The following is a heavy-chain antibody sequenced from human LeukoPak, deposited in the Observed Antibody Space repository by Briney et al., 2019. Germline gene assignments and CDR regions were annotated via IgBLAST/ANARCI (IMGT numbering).Heavy chain of an antibody. CDR1: HGSIRGYY. J-gene: IGHJ6*02. CDR3: ARGRGVMDV. V-gene: IGHV4-59*12. CDR2: IHYSGST. D-gene: IGHD3-10*01. Sequence: PSETLSLTCTVSHGSIRGYYWSWIRQPPGKGLEWIGFIHYSGSTNYTPSLKSRVTISVDTSKNQFSLKLSSVTAADTAVYYCARGRGVMDVWGQGTTVTVSS.